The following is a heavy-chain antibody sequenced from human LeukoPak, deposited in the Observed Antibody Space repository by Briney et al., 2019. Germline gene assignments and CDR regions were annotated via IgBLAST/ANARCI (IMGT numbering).Heavy chain of an antibody. CDR2: FDPEDGET. CDR3: ATPRAAASSRGYYFDY. J-gene: IGHJ4*02. CDR1: GYTLTELS. Sequence: ASVKVSCKVSGYTLTELSMHWVRQAPGKGLEWMGGFDPEDGETIYAQKFQGRVTMTEDTSTDTAYMELSSLGSEDTAVYYCATPRAAASSRGYYFDYWGQGTLVTVSS. V-gene: IGHV1-24*01. D-gene: IGHD6-25*01.